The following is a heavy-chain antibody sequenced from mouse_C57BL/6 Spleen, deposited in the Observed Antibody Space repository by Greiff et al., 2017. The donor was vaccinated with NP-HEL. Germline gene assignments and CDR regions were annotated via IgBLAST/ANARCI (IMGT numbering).Heavy chain of an antibody. J-gene: IGHJ4*01. CDR1: GYAFSSSW. Sequence: VKLQESGPELVKPGASVQISCKASGYAFSSSWMNWVKQRPGKGLEWIGRIYPGDGDTNYNGKFKGKATLTADKSSSTAYMQLSSLTSEDSAVYFCARRYDYDDAMDYWGQGTSVTVSS. CDR3: ARRYDYDDAMDY. V-gene: IGHV1-82*01. D-gene: IGHD2-4*01. CDR2: IYPGDGDT.